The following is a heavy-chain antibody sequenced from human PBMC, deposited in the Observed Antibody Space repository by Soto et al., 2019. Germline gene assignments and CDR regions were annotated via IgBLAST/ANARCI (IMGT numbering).Heavy chain of an antibody. V-gene: IGHV4-34*01. D-gene: IGHD3-16*01. J-gene: IGHJ4*02. CDR2: INHSGST. CDR1: GVSFSDYY. Sequence: PSEPLSITCSVYGVSFSDYYRIWIRHPPGKGLEWIGEINHSGSTNYNASLKSRITISVDTSKNQFSLKLTSVTAADTAVYYCATVYDYVWGSLSSPSKTMTTSAEWCQGLQVTV. CDR3: ATVYDYVWGSLSSPSKTMTTSAE.